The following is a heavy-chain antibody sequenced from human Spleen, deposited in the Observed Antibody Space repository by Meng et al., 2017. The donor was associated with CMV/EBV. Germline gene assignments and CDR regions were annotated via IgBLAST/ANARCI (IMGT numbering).Heavy chain of an antibody. Sequence: SISSSGWWSWVRQPPGKGLEWIGEIYHSGSTNYNPSLESRVTISVDKSKNHFSLKLSSVTAADTAVYYCARHYYDSSGYTQYYFDYWGQGTLVTVSS. CDR3: ARHYYDSSGYTQYYFDY. CDR1: SISSSGW. J-gene: IGHJ4*02. V-gene: IGHV4-4*02. CDR2: IYHSGST. D-gene: IGHD3-22*01.